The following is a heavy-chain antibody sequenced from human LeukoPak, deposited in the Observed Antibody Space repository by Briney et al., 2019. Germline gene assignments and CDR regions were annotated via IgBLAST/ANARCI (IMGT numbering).Heavy chain of an antibody. CDR3: ARGAQLWLYRYYYYYMDV. V-gene: IGHV3-48*01. J-gene: IGHJ6*03. D-gene: IGHD5-18*01. CDR2: ISSSSSTI. Sequence: GGSLRLSCAASGFTVSSNYMSWVRQAPGKGLEWVSYISSSSSTIYYADSVKGRFTISRDNAKNSLYLQMNSLRAEDTAVYYCARGAQLWLYRYYYYYMDVWGKGTTVTVSS. CDR1: GFTVSSNY.